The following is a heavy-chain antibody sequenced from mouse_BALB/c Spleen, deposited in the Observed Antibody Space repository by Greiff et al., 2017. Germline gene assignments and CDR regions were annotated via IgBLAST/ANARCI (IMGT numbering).Heavy chain of an antibody. CDR1: GYSFTSYY. J-gene: IGHJ1*01. Sequence: VQLQQSGPELMKPGASVKISCKASGYSFTSYYMHWVKQSHGKSLEWIGYIDPFNGGTSYNQKFKGKATLTVDKSSSTAYMHLSSLTSEDSAVYYCAKSESSDGYHVDWYFDVWGAGTTVTVSS. CDR3: AKSESSDGYHVDWYFDV. CDR2: IDPFNGGT. D-gene: IGHD2-3*01. V-gene: IGHV1S135*01.